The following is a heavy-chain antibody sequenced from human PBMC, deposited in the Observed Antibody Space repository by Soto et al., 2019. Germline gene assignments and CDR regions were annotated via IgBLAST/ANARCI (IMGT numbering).Heavy chain of an antibody. CDR2: ISNSGSNK. D-gene: IGHD1-26*01. CDR1: GFTFSDYY. V-gene: IGHV3-11*04. CDR3: ARDGGSYYYYYGMDV. J-gene: IGHJ6*02. Sequence: GGSLRLSCAASGFTFSDYYMSWIRQAPGKGLEWVAYISNSGSNKYYADSVKGRFTISRDNAKNTLYLQMNSLRAEDTAVYYCARDGGSYYYYYGMDVWGQGTTVTVSS.